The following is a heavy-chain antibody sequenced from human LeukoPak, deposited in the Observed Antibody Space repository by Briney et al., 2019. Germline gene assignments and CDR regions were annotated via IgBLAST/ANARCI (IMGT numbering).Heavy chain of an antibody. D-gene: IGHD6-19*01. CDR3: ATDGRSSGWYGFDY. V-gene: IGHV3-21*01. CDR1: GFTFSTYS. CDR2: ITSPVGRI. J-gene: IGHJ4*02. Sequence: GGSLRLSCAASGFTFSTYSMNWVRRAPGKGLEWVSSITSPVGRIYYADSLKGRITISRDDARSTLYLQMNSLRAEDTAVYYCATDGRSSGWYGFDYWGQGILVTVSS.